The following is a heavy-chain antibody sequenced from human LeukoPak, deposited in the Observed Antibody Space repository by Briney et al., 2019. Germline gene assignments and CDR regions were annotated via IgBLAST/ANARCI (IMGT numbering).Heavy chain of an antibody. Sequence: GGTLRLSCAASGFTFSSYGMSWVRQAPGKGLEWVSAISGSGGSTYYADSVKGRFTISRDNSKNTLYLQMNSLRAEDTAVYYCAKDLNDIVVVVAALTGDAFDIWGQGTMVTVSS. D-gene: IGHD2-15*01. CDR1: GFTFSSYG. V-gene: IGHV3-23*01. CDR2: ISGSGGST. CDR3: AKDLNDIVVVVAALTGDAFDI. J-gene: IGHJ3*02.